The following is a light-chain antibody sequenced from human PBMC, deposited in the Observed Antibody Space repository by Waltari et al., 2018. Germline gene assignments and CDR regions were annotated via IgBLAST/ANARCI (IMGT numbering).Light chain of an antibody. CDR3: QQSNNWPYT. J-gene: IGKJ2*01. V-gene: IGKV3-15*01. CDR1: QIVGNK. CDR2: DAS. Sequence: EIEMTQSPATLSVSPGERATDSCRASQIVGNKLAWYQQKPGQTPRLLFYDASTRATGIPVRFSGSGSGTEFTLTISSLQSEDFAVYYCQQSNNWPYTFGQGTKLEIK.